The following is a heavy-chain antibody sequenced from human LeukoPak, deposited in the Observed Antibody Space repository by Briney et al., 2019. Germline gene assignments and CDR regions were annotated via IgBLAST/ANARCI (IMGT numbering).Heavy chain of an antibody. J-gene: IGHJ4*02. D-gene: IGHD3-9*01. CDR1: GDSSGITGYY. CDR2: IFYSGTT. CDR3: ARHRPTSRYFDLSFEY. Sequence: SQTLSLTCTVSGDSSGITGYYCGWIRQPPGKGLEWIGSIFYSGTTFSNPSLTGRVTISVDRSNNQISLNLTPVTAADTAVYYCARHRPTSRYFDLSFEYWGQGNLVTVSS. V-gene: IGHV4-39*01.